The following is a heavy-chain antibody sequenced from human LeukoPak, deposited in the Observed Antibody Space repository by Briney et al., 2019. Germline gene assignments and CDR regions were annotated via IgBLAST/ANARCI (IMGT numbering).Heavy chain of an antibody. J-gene: IGHJ4*02. CDR2: IIPIFGTA. V-gene: IGHV1-69*13. CDR3: ARGLHYDFWSGYWFDY. Sequence: EASVKVSCKASGYTFTSYGISWVRQAPGQGLEWMGGIIPIFGTANYAQKFQGRVTITADESTSTAYMELSSLRSEDTAVYYCARGLHYDFWSGYWFDYWGQGALVTVSS. CDR1: GYTFTSYG. D-gene: IGHD3-3*01.